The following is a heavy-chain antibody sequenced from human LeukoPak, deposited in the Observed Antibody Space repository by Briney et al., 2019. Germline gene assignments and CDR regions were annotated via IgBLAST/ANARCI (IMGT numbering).Heavy chain of an antibody. D-gene: IGHD3-10*01. J-gene: IGHJ6*03. Sequence: QAGGSLRLSCAASGFTFSSYAMHWVSQAPGKGLEWVAVISYDGSNKYYADSVKGRFTISRDNSKNTLYLQMNSLRAEDTAVYYCARAIRGSKIASRYYFYYMDIWGKGTTVTVSS. CDR2: ISYDGSNK. CDR1: GFTFSSYA. V-gene: IGHV3-30*04. CDR3: ARAIRGSKIASRYYFYYMDI.